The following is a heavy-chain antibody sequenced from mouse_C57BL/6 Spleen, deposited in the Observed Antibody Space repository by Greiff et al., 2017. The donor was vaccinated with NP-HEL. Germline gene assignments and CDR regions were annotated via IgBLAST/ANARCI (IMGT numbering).Heavy chain of an antibody. D-gene: IGHD2-13*01. CDR2: IDPEDGET. CDR1: GFTFKDYY. J-gene: IGHJ4*01. V-gene: IGHV14-2*01. CDR3: ARSGVKIAMDY. Sequence: VQLQESGAELVKPGASVKLSCTASGFTFKDYYMHWVKQRTEQGLEWIGRIDPEDGETRYAPKFQGKGTITADTSSNPAYLKLRRLTSEDTAVYYCARSGVKIAMDYWGQGTSVTVSS.